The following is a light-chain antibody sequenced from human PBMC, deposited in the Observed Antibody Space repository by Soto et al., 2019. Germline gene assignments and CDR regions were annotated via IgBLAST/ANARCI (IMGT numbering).Light chain of an antibody. V-gene: IGKV1-39*01. Sequence: IQLTQYQSSLSASVGDRVTITCRASQSISSYLNWYQQKPGKAPKLLIHAASSLQSGVPSRFSGSGSGTDFTLTISSLQPEDFATYYCQQSYSTPPWTFGQGTKVDIK. CDR1: QSISSY. J-gene: IGKJ1*01. CDR3: QQSYSTPPWT. CDR2: AAS.